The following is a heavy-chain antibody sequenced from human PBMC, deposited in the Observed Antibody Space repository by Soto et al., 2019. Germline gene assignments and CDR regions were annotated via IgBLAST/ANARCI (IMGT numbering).Heavy chain of an antibody. CDR3: AGTVNIPYDHGMDV. V-gene: IGHV1-69*01. D-gene: IGHD3-3*01. CDR2: IIPIFGSP. J-gene: IGHJ6*02. Sequence: QVQLVQSGAEVKKPGSSVRVSCKASGGTLRSHAINWVRQAAGQGLEWMGGIIPIFGSPKYAQKFQGRVTITADESSITAYMELSSLRSEDTAGYYCAGTVNIPYDHGMDVWGQGTTVTVSS. CDR1: GGTLRSHA.